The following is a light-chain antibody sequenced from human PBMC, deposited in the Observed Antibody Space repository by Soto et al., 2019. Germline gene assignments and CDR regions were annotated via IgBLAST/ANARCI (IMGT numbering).Light chain of an antibody. J-gene: IGKJ4*01. V-gene: IGKV3-20*01. CDR3: QQYGSSPLT. Sequence: EIVLTQSPGTLSLSPGERATLSCRASQSVSNNYLTWYQQKPGQAPRFLTYGASSRATGIPDRFSGSGSGTDFTLTISRLEPEDFAVYYCQQYGSSPLTFGGGTKVEIK. CDR2: GAS. CDR1: QSVSNNY.